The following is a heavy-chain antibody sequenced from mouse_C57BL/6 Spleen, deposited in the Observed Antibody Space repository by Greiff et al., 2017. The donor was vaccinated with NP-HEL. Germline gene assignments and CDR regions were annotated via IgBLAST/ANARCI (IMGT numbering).Heavy chain of an antibody. Sequence: EVQLQQSGPELVKPGASVKMSCKASGYTFTDYNMHWVKQSHGKSLEWIGYINPNNGGTSYNQKFKGKATLTVNKSSSTAYMELRSLTSEDSAVYYCARWGGSSLYYAMDYWGQGTSVTVSS. D-gene: IGHD1-1*01. V-gene: IGHV1-22*01. J-gene: IGHJ4*01. CDR2: INPNNGGT. CDR1: GYTFTDYN. CDR3: ARWGGSSLYYAMDY.